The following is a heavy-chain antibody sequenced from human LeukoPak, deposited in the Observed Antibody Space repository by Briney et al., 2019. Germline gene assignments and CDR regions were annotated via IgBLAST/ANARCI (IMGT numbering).Heavy chain of an antibody. V-gene: IGHV4-38-2*02. Sequence: PSETLSLTCTVSGYSISSGYHWGWIRQPPGKGLEWIGSIYHSGSTYYNPSLKSRVTISVDTSKNQFSLKLSSVTAADTAVYYCARETVGATSFDYWGQGTLVTVSS. J-gene: IGHJ4*02. CDR1: GYSISSGYH. CDR3: ARETVGATSFDY. D-gene: IGHD1-26*01. CDR2: IYHSGST.